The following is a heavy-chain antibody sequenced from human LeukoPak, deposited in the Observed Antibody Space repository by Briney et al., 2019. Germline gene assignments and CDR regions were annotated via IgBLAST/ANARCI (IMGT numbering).Heavy chain of an antibody. CDR3: AKPDNSWSFDY. J-gene: IGHJ4*02. D-gene: IGHD6-13*01. CDR2: ISGGGYST. V-gene: IGHV3-23*01. CDR1: GSTFNNYA. Sequence: PGGSLRLSCAASGSTFNNYAMSWVRQAPGKGLEWVSAISGGGYSTYYADSVKGRFTTSRDNSKNTMYLQMNSLRAEDTAVYYCAKPDNSWSFDYWGQGTLVTVSS.